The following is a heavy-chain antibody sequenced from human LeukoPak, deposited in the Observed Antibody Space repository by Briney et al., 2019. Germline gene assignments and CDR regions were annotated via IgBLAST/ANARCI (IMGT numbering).Heavy chain of an antibody. CDR3: ARIGQNYDLDY. D-gene: IGHD1-7*01. Sequence: GGSRRLPCAASGFTFSRYGMNWVRQAPGKGLEWVSYISSSGNTKYYADSVKGRFNISRDNAKNSLYLQMNSLRAEDTAVYYCARIGQNYDLDYWGQGTLVTVSS. CDR2: ISSSGNTK. CDR1: GFTFSRYG. V-gene: IGHV3-48*03. J-gene: IGHJ4*02.